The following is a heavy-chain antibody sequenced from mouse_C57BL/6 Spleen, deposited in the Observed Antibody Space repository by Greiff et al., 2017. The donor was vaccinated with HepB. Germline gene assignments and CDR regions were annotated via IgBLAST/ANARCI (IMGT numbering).Heavy chain of an antibody. CDR3: ARVEQYYGSSYDWYFDV. J-gene: IGHJ1*03. D-gene: IGHD1-1*01. Sequence: QVQLQQPGAELVKPGASVKMSCKASGYTFTSYWITWVKQRPGQGLEWIGDIYPGSGSTNYNEKFKSKATLTVDTSSSTAYMQLSSLTSEDSAVYYCARVEQYYGSSYDWYFDVWGTGTTVTVSS. CDR1: GYTFTSYW. V-gene: IGHV1-55*01. CDR2: IYPGSGST.